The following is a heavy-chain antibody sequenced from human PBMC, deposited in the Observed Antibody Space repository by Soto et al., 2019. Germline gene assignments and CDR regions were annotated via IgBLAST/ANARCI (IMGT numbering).Heavy chain of an antibody. CDR3: ASQLRPYSSSWYPYYYYGMDV. J-gene: IGHJ6*02. CDR2: IIPIFGTA. CDR1: GGTFSSYA. Sequence: SVKVSCXASGGTFSSYAISWVRQAPGQGLEWMGGIIPIFGTANYAQKFQGRVTITADESTSTAYMELSSLRSEDTAVYYCASQLRPYSSSWYPYYYYGMDVWGQGTTVTVS. V-gene: IGHV1-69*13. D-gene: IGHD6-13*01.